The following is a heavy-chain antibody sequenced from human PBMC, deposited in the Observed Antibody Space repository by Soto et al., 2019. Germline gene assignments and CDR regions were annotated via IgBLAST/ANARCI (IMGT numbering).Heavy chain of an antibody. CDR1: GFTFSSYA. J-gene: IGHJ3*02. CDR2: ISYDGSNK. CDR3: ARETRDDAFDI. Sequence: ESGGGVVQPGRSLRLSCAASGFTFSSYAMHWVRQAPGKGLEWVAVISYDGSNKYYADSVKGRFTISRDNSKNTLYLQMNSLRAEDTSVYYCARETRDDAFDIWGQGTMVTVSS. V-gene: IGHV3-30-3*01.